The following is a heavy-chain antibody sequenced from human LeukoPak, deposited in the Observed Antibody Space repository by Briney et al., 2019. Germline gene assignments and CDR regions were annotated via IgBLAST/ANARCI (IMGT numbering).Heavy chain of an antibody. CDR2: INPTGGGT. D-gene: IGHD5-24*01. CDR1: GYTFTNYF. V-gene: IGHV1-46*01. CDR3: ARGHGRDGYRFDY. Sequence: ASVKVSCKASGYTFTNYFMHWVRQVPGQGLEWMGVINPTGGGTTYAQRFQGRVTMTRDTSTSTAYMDLSNLRSEDTGVYYCARGHGRDGYRFDYWGQGTLVTVSS. J-gene: IGHJ4*02.